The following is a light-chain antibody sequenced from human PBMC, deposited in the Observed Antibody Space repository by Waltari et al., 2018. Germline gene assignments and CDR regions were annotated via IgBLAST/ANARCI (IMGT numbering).Light chain of an antibody. CDR1: NIGRYR. Sequence: SYVLTQSPSVSVAPGKTARITCGGNNIGRYRLPWYKQRPGQAPVLVIHDDSDRHSGIPERLSGSNSGNTATLTITRVEAGDEADYYCQVWDSNSDQRVFGGGTKLTVL. J-gene: IGLJ3*02. V-gene: IGLV3-21*04. CDR3: QVWDSNSDQRV. CDR2: DDS.